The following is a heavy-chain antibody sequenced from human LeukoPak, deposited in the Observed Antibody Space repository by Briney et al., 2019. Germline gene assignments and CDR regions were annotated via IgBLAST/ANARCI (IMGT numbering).Heavy chain of an antibody. V-gene: IGHV3-43*02. CDR2: VCGDGGST. CDR1: GFTFDDYD. D-gene: IGHD3-10*01. CDR3: AKAWFGERSGGGFDY. Sequence: GGSLRLSCAASGFTFDDYDIHWVRQAPGKGLEWVSLVCGDGGSTYYADSVKGRFTISRDNSKNSLYLQMNSLRTEDTALYYCAKAWFGERSGGGFDYWGQGTLVTVSS. J-gene: IGHJ4*02.